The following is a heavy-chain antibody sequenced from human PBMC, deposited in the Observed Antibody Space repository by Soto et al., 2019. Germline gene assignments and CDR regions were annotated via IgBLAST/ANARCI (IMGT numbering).Heavy chain of an antibody. V-gene: IGHV3-23*01. D-gene: IGHD3-3*01. J-gene: IGHJ6*02. CDR1: GFTFSSYA. CDR2: ISGSGGST. CDR3: AKVGSGNRITIFGVPYYYGMDV. Sequence: PGGSLRLSCAASGFTFSSYAMSWVRQAPGKGLEWVSAISGSGGSTYYADSVKGRFTISRDNSKNTLYLQMNSLRAEDTAVYYCAKVGSGNRITIFGVPYYYGMDVWGQGTTVTVSS.